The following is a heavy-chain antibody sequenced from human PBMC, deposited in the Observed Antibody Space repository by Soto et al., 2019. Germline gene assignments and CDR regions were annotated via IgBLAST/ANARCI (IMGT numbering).Heavy chain of an antibody. CDR3: AKKALVVTDGAFDI. D-gene: IGHD2-21*02. CDR1: GYTLTELS. J-gene: IGHJ3*02. V-gene: IGHV1-24*01. Sequence: SCKVSGYTLTELSMHLVRGAPGKGLEWMGGFDPEDGETIYAQKFQGRVTMTEDTSTDTAYMELSSLRSEDTAVYYCAKKALVVTDGAFDIWGQGTMVTVSS. CDR2: FDPEDGET.